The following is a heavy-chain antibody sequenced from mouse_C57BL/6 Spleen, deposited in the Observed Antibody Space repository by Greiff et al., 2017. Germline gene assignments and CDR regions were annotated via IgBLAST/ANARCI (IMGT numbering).Heavy chain of an antibody. CDR3: ARSDSTGYWFAY. J-gene: IGHJ3*01. CDR2: IDPSDSYT. V-gene: IGHV1-69*01. CDR1: GYTFTSYW. D-gene: IGHD3-2*02. Sequence: QVQLQQPGAELVMPGASVKLSCKASGYTFTSYWMHWVKQRPGQGLEWIGEIDPSDSYTNYNQKFKGKSTLTEDKSSSAAYMQLSSLTSEDTAVYDCARSDSTGYWFAYWGQGTLVTVSA.